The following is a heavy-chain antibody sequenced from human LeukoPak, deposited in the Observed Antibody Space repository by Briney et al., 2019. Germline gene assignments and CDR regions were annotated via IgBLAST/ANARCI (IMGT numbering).Heavy chain of an antibody. V-gene: IGHV3-30-3*01. CDR1: GFTFSSYA. J-gene: IGHJ4*02. Sequence: GRSLRLSCAASGFTFSSYAMHWVRQAPGKGLEWVAVISYDGSNKYYADSVKGRFTISRDNSKNTLYLQMNSLRAEDTAVYYCASPVAAISLDSWGQGTLVTVSS. CDR3: ASPVAAISLDS. D-gene: IGHD2-21*02. CDR2: ISYDGSNK.